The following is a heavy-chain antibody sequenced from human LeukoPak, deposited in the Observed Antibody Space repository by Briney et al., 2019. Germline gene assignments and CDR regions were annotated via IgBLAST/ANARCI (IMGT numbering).Heavy chain of an antibody. CDR2: ISAYNGNA. V-gene: IGHV1-18*01. J-gene: IGHJ1*01. Sequence: ASVKVSCKASGYTFTNYGINWVRQAPGQGLEWMGWISAYNGNANYAQKLQGRVTMTTDTSTTTAYMELRSLRSDDTAVYYCARGLYYYDSSGQEYFQHWGQGTLVTVSS. D-gene: IGHD3-22*01. CDR3: ARGLYYYDSSGQEYFQH. CDR1: GYTFTNYG.